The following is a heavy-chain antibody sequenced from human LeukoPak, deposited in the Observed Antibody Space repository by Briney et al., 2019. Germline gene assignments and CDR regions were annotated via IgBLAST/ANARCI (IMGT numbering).Heavy chain of an antibody. J-gene: IGHJ4*03. Sequence: SETLSLTCTVSGGSISSSSYYWGWIRQPPGKGLEWIGSIYYSGSTYYNPSLKSRVTISVDTSKNQFSLKLSSVTAADTAVYYCAREDYYDSLISCDYRGHRALLTVSS. CDR1: GGSISSSSYY. V-gene: IGHV4-39*07. D-gene: IGHD3-22*01. CDR2: IYYSGST. CDR3: AREDYYDSLISCDY.